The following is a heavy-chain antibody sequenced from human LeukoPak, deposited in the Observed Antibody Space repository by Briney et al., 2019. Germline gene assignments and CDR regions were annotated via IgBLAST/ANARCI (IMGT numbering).Heavy chain of an antibody. J-gene: IGHJ4*02. CDR3: AKDRSRLGHAGFDY. CDR1: GFTFSSYA. Sequence: AGSLRLSCAASGFTFSSYAMSWVRQAPGKGLEWVSAISGSGGTTYYADSVKGRFTISRDNSKNTLYPQMNSLRAEDTAVYYCAKDRSRLGHAGFDYWGQGTLVTVSS. V-gene: IGHV3-23*01. D-gene: IGHD3-10*01. CDR2: ISGSGGTT.